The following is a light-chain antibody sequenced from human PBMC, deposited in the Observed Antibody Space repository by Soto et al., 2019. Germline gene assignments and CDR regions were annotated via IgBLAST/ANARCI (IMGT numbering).Light chain of an antibody. J-gene: IGKJ4*01. CDR3: QQHSDWPLT. CDR1: QSVSSNN. V-gene: IGKV3-20*01. CDR2: GAS. Sequence: EIVLTQSPGTLSLSPGERATLSCRASQSVSSNNLAWYQQRPGQAPRVVIYGASTRATGIPVRFSGSGSGTDFTLTISSLEPEDFTVYYCQQHSDWPLTFGGGTKVDIK.